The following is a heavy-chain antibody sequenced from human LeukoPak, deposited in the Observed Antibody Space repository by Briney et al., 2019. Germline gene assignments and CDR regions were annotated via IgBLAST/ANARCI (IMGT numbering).Heavy chain of an antibody. V-gene: IGHV3-7*04. CDR2: INQDGSEK. CDR3: ARVGGGDGSGWSTTDY. Sequence: GGSLRLSCAASGFTFSSYWMSWVRQAPGKGLEWVANINQDGSEKYEVDSAKGRFTISRDNAKNSLYLQMNSLRVEDTAMYYCARVGGGDGSGWSTTDYWGQGTLVTISS. D-gene: IGHD6-19*01. CDR1: GFTFSSYW. J-gene: IGHJ4*02.